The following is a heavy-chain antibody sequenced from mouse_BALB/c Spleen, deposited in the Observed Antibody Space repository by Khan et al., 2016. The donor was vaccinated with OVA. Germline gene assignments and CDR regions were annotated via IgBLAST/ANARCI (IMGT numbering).Heavy chain of an antibody. CDR2: IYPASGNT. V-gene: IGHV14-3*02. Sequence: VQLPQSGAEFVKPGASVRLSCTASGFTIKATYIHWVKQSPEQCLEWIGKIYPASGNTNYDPQFQGKATMTADPSSPTAYLHLSSLTSDDTVVYFCAQSVLIYAMDYWGHGTSVTVSS. CDR3: AQSVLIYAMDY. CDR1: GFTIKATY. J-gene: IGHJ4*01. D-gene: IGHD6-1*01.